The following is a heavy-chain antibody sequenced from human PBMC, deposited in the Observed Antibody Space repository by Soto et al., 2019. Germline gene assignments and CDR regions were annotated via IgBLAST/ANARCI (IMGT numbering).Heavy chain of an antibody. J-gene: IGHJ4*02. CDR3: AREGRWLAPDY. CDR1: GGSISSSSYY. V-gene: IGHV4-61*01. CDR2: IYYSGST. Sequence: SETLSLTCTVSGGSISSSSYYRGWLRQPPGKGLEWIGYIYYSGSTNYSPSVKSRVTISLDTSKSQFSLKLHSVTAADTAVYYCAREGRWLAPDYWGQGTLVTVSS. D-gene: IGHD5-12*01.